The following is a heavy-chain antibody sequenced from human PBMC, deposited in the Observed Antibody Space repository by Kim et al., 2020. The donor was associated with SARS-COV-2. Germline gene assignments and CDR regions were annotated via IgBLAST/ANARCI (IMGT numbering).Heavy chain of an antibody. V-gene: IGHV1-69*13. D-gene: IGHD3-10*01. J-gene: IGHJ4*02. CDR3: AREVPRTPIGRGENS. CDR1: GGTFSSYA. CDR2: IIPIFGTA. Sequence: SVKVSCKASGGTFSSYAISWVRQAPGQGLEWMGGIIPIFGTANYAQKFQGRVTITADESTSTAYMELSSLRSEDTAVYYCAREVPRTPIGRGENSWGQGTLVTVSS.